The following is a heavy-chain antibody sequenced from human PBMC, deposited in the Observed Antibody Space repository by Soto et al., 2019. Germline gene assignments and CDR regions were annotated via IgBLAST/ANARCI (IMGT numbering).Heavy chain of an antibody. V-gene: IGHV1-3*01. CDR1: GYTFTSYA. CDR2: INAGNGNA. D-gene: IGHD1-20*01. J-gene: IGHJ4*02. Sequence: ASVKVSCKASGYTFTSYAMHWVRQAPGQRLEWMGWINAGNGNAKYSQKFQGRVTITRDTSASTAYMELSSLRAGDTAVYYCVREGGGGDGIDPLDYWGQGTLVTVSS. CDR3: VREGGGGDGIDPLDY.